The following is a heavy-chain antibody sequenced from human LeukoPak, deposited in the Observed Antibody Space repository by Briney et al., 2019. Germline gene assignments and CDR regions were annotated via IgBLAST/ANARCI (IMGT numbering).Heavy chain of an antibody. Sequence: SETLSLTCTVSGGSISSYYRSWIRQPPGKGLEWIGYIYYSGSTNYNPSLKSRVTISVDTSKNQFSLKLSSVTAADTAVYYCARRLAYCGGDCLDAFDIWGQGTMVTVSS. D-gene: IGHD2-21*02. CDR3: ARRLAYCGGDCLDAFDI. CDR2: IYYSGST. V-gene: IGHV4-59*08. CDR1: GGSISSYY. J-gene: IGHJ3*02.